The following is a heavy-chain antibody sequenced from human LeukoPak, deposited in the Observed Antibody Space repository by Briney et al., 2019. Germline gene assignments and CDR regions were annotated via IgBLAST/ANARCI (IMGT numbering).Heavy chain of an antibody. CDR1: GGSIRSSYYY. CDR3: ARGWELDPFDY. D-gene: IGHD4-23*01. Sequence: SETLSLTCTVSGGSIRSSYYYWGWIRQPPGKGLEWIGSIYDSGSTYYNPSLKSRVSISVDKSRNQFSLKLSSLTAADTAVYYCARGWELDPFDYWGQGTLVTVSS. J-gene: IGHJ4*02. CDR2: IYDSGST. V-gene: IGHV4-39*07.